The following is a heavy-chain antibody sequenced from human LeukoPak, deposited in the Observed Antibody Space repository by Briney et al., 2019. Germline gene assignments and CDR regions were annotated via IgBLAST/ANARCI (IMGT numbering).Heavy chain of an antibody. J-gene: IGHJ4*02. CDR3: ARDRGCSSTSCYSY. CDR2: ISSSSSYI. V-gene: IGHV3-21*01. CDR1: GFTFSSYS. D-gene: IGHD2-2*02. Sequence: GGSLRLSCAASGFTFSSYSMNWVRQAPGKGLEWVSSISSSSSYIYYADSVKGRFTISRDNAKNSLYLQMNSPRTEDTAVYYCARDRGCSSTSCYSYWGQGTLVTVSS.